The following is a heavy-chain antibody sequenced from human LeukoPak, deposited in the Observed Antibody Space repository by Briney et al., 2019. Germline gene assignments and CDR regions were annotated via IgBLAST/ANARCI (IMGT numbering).Heavy chain of an antibody. J-gene: IGHJ4*02. D-gene: IGHD3-22*01. Sequence: SETLSLTCTVSGGSISSSSYYWGWIRQPPGKGLEWIGSIYYSGSTYYNPSLKSRVTISVDTSKNQFSLKLSSVTAADTAVYYCARRGYYYDSSGYYPPFDYWGQGTLVTVSS. CDR1: GGSISSSSYY. CDR3: ARRGYYYDSSGYYPPFDY. V-gene: IGHV4-39*01. CDR2: IYYSGST.